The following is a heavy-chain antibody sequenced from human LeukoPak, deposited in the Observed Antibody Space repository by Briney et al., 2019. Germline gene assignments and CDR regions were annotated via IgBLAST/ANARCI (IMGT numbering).Heavy chain of an antibody. CDR1: GYTLTELS. Sequence: ASVKVSCKVSGYTLTELSMHWVRQAPGRGLEWMGGFDPEDGETIYAQKFQGRVTMTEDTSTDTAYMELNSLRSDDTAVYYCATYYYDSSGYYENIWGQGTMVTVSS. V-gene: IGHV1-24*01. J-gene: IGHJ3*02. D-gene: IGHD3-22*01. CDR2: FDPEDGET. CDR3: ATYYYDSSGYYENI.